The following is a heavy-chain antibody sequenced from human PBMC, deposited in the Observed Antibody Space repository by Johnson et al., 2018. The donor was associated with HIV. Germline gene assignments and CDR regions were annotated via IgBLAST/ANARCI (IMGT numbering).Heavy chain of an antibody. CDR1: GFTFSSYA. CDR3: ARGWELLTPALDI. Sequence: VQLVESGGGLVQPGGSLRLSCAASGFTFSSYAMHWVRQAPGKGLEYVSAITSNGGSTYYAKSVKGRFTISRDNSKNTLYLQMGSLRAEDMAVYYCARGWELLTPALDIWGQGTMVTVSS. J-gene: IGHJ3*02. D-gene: IGHD1-26*01. CDR2: ITSNGGST. V-gene: IGHV3-64*01.